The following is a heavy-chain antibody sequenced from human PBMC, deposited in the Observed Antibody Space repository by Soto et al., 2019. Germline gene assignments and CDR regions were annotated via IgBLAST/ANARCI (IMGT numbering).Heavy chain of an antibody. CDR3: ARDDGQSSSVQH. CDR1: GGTFSSYA. Sequence: VSCKASGGTFSSYAISWVRQAPGQGLEWMGGITPIFGTANYAQKFQGRVTITADESTSTAYMELSSLRSEDTAVYYCARDDGQSSSVQHWGQGTLVTVSS. CDR2: ITPIFGTA. J-gene: IGHJ1*01. D-gene: IGHD6-13*01. V-gene: IGHV1-69*01.